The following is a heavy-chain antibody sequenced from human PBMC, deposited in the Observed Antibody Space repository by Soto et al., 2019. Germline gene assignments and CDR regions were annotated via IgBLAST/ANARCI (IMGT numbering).Heavy chain of an antibody. J-gene: IGHJ4*02. CDR3: ATDSGSYWAFDY. Sequence: ASVKVSCKASGYTFTSYAVHWVRQAPGQRLEWLGWINAANGNTKYSQKFQGRVTITRDTSASTTYMELSSLTSEDTAVYYCATDSGSYWAFDYWGQGALVTVSS. CDR1: GYTFTSYA. CDR2: INAANGNT. D-gene: IGHD1-26*01. V-gene: IGHV1-3*01.